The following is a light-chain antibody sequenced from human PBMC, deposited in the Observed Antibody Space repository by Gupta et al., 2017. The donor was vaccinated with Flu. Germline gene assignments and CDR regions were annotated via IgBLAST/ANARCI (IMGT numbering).Light chain of an antibody. J-gene: IGKJ2*01. CDR2: KVS. Sequence: EAVMAQSPLSLTVTLGQPASIPCRSSQSLAARDGSIYLNWFHQRPVQSPRRLIYKVSNRDSGVPGRFSGSKSGSDFTLEISRVEAEDVGVYFCMQAKQWAYTLSQGTKLEIK. V-gene: IGKV2-30*01. CDR3: MQAKQWAYT. CDR1: QSLAARDGSIY.